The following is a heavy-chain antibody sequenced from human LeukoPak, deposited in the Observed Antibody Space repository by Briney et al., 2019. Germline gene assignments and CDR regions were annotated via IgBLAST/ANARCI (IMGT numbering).Heavy chain of an antibody. CDR3: ARGSCFFGLES. CDR1: GGSFSGYY. D-gene: IGHD3-3*01. V-gene: IGHV4-34*01. J-gene: IGHJ4*02. CDR2: INHSGST. Sequence: SETLSLTCAVYGGSFSGYYWSWIRQPPGKGLEWIGEINHSGSTNYNPSLKSRVTISVDTSKNQFSLKLSSVTAADTAVYYCARGSCFFGLESWGQGTLVTVSS.